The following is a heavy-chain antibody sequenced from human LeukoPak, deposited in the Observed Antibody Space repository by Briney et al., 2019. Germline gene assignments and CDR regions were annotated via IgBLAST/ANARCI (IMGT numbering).Heavy chain of an antibody. CDR1: GFTFSSYA. V-gene: IGHV3-30*04. CDR2: ISYDGSNK. J-gene: IGHJ3*02. Sequence: GGSLRLSCAASGFTFSSYAMHWVRQAPGKGLEWVAVISYDGSNKYYADSVKGRFTISGDNSKNTLYLQMNSLRAEDTAVYYCAKGTTMIVVGGAFDIWGQGTMVTVSS. D-gene: IGHD3-22*01. CDR3: AKGTTMIVVGGAFDI.